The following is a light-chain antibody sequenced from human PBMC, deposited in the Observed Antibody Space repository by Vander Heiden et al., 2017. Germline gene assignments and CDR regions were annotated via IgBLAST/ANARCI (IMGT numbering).Light chain of an antibody. Sequence: QSALTRPRSVSGSPGQSVTISCTGTSSDVGDYNYVSWYQQHPGKAPKLMIYDVSKRPSGVPDRFSGSKSGNTASLTISGLQAEDEADYYCCSYAGTYTVWVFGGGTKLTVL. CDR2: DVS. V-gene: IGLV2-11*01. CDR3: CSYAGTYTVWV. CDR1: SSDVGDYNY. J-gene: IGLJ3*02.